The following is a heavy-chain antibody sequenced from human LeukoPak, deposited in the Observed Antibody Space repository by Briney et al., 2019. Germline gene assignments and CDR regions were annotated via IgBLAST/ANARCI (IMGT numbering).Heavy chain of an antibody. D-gene: IGHD3-10*01. CDR1: GGSFSGYY. CDR3: SSLYYYGSGSYRDVWFDP. J-gene: IGHJ5*02. V-gene: IGHV4-34*01. CDR2: INHSGST. Sequence: PSETLSLTCAVYGGSFSGYYWSWIRQPPGKGLEWIGEINHSGSTNYNPSLKSRVTISVDTSKNQFSLKLSSVTAADTAVYYCSSLYYYGSGSYRDVWFDPWGQGTLVTVSS.